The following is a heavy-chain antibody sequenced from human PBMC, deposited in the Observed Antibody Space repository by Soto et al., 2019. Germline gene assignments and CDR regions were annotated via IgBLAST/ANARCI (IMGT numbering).Heavy chain of an antibody. CDR2: ISGSGGST. CDR3: AKDRAGTIFGVVIRLFDY. CDR1: GFTFSSYA. D-gene: IGHD3-3*01. J-gene: IGHJ4*02. V-gene: IGHV3-23*01. Sequence: GGSLRLSCAASGFTFSSYAMSWVRQAPGKGLEWVSAISGSGGSTYYADSVKGRFTISRDNSKNTLYLQMNSLRAEDTAVYYCAKDRAGTIFGVVIRLFDYWGQGTLVTVSS.